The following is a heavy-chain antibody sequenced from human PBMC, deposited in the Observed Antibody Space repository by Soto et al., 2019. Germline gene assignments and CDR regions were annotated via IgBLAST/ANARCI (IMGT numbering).Heavy chain of an antibody. V-gene: IGHV3-23*01. J-gene: IGHJ3*02. CDR2: ISGGGGNT. CDR1: GFTFSNYA. CDR3: AKKDGTDGYYDAFDI. D-gene: IGHD3-22*01. Sequence: VQLLESGGGLVQPGGSLRLSCTASGFTFSNYAMSWVRQAPGKGLEWVSSISGGGGNTYYADSVKGRFTISRDNSKNTLFLQMNSLRVEDTALYYCAKKDGTDGYYDAFDIWGRGTMVTVSS.